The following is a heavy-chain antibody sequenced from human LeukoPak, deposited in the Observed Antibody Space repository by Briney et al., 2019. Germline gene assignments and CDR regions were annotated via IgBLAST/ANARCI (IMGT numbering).Heavy chain of an antibody. J-gene: IGHJ3*02. V-gene: IGHV3-53*01. D-gene: IGHD3-22*01. CDR3: ARDLHYYDSRDNAFDI. CDR1: GFTVSSNY. Sequence: PGGSLSLSCGASGFTVSSNYMSCVREAPGKGLEWGSVIYSGGSTYYADFVKGRFTISRDNSKNTLYLQMNSLRAVDTAVYYCARDLHYYDSRDNAFDIWGQGTMVTVSS. CDR2: IYSGGST.